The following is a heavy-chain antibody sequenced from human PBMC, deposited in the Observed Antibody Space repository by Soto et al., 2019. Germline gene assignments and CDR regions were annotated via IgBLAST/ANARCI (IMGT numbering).Heavy chain of an antibody. Sequence: ASVKVSCKASGYTFTSYGISWVRQAPGQGLEWMGWISAYNGNTNYAQKLQGRVTMTTDTSTSTAYMELSSLRSEDTAVYYCARLGGRINRLRDDFYYYNGMDVWGQGTKVTVS. J-gene: IGHJ6*02. CDR1: GYTFTSYG. CDR3: ARLGGRINRLRDDFYYYNGMDV. D-gene: IGHD1-26*01. CDR2: ISAYNGNT. V-gene: IGHV1-18*01.